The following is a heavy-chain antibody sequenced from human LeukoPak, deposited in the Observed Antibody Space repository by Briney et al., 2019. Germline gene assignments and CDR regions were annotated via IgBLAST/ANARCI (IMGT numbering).Heavy chain of an antibody. J-gene: IGHJ4*02. CDR1: RDSISSSSDF. Sequence: PSETLSLTCPVSRDSISSSSDFWGWFRQPPGKGLEWIRSIDYGGSTNYNPSLKSRVTISVDTSKNQLSLKVRSVTAADTAVYYGARLSRGFWSGLHAFWGQGTLVTVSS. V-gene: IGHV4-39*07. CDR3: ARLSRGFWSGLHAF. D-gene: IGHD3-3*01. CDR2: IDYGGST.